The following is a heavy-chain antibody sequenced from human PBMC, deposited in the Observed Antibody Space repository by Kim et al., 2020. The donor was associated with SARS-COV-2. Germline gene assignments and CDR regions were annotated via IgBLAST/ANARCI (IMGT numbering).Heavy chain of an antibody. Sequence: GGSLRLSCAASGFTFSSYWMSWVRQAPGKGLEWVANIKQDGSEKYYVDSVKGRFTISRDNAKNSLYLQMNSLRAEDTAVYYCARDFDYGDFRGGAFDIWGQGTMVTVSS. CDR3: ARDFDYGDFRGGAFDI. V-gene: IGHV3-7*01. CDR1: GFTFSSYW. J-gene: IGHJ3*02. D-gene: IGHD4-17*01. CDR2: IKQDGSEK.